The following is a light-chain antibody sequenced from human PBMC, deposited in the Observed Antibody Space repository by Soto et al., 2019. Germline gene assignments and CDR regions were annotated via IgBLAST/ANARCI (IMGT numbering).Light chain of an antibody. V-gene: IGLV4-69*01. CDR1: SGHSSYA. J-gene: IGLJ3*02. CDR2: VNMDGSH. Sequence: QSVLTQSPSASASLGASVKLTCTLSSGHSSYAITWLQQQPEKGPRYLTKVNMDGSHSKGDGIPDRFSGSSSGTERYLTISSLQSEDEAHYYCQTWGAGFRVFGGGTKLTVL. CDR3: QTWGAGFRV.